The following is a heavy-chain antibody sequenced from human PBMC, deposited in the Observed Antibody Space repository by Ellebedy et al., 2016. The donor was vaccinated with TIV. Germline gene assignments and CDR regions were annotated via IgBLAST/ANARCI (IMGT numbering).Heavy chain of an antibody. CDR3: AKDRGDYYMAPRFGP. J-gene: IGHJ5*02. CDR2: ISGCGGST. V-gene: IGHV3-23*01. D-gene: IGHD4-17*01. Sequence: GESLKISXAASGFTFSAFAMSWVRQAPGKGLEWVSGISGCGGSTFYADSVKGRFTVFRDNSKSTLYLQMNSLRVEDMAVYYCAKDRGDYYMAPRFGPWGQGTLVTVSS. CDR1: GFTFSAFA.